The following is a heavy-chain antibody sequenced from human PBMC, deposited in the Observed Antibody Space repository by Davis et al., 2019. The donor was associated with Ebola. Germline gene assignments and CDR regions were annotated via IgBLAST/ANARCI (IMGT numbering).Heavy chain of an antibody. CDR3: TRHACSGGSCYSNY. D-gene: IGHD2-15*01. CDR1: GFTFSDYY. Sequence: GGSLRLSCAASGFTFSDYYMSWVRQAPGKGLEWVANIKQDGSEKYYVDSVKGRFTISRDNAKNSLYLQMNSLRTEDTAVYYCTRHACSGGSCYSNYWGQGTLVTVSS. V-gene: IGHV3-7*03. J-gene: IGHJ4*02. CDR2: IKQDGSEK.